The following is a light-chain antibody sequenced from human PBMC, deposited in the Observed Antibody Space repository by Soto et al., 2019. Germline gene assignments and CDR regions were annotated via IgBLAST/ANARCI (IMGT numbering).Light chain of an antibody. CDR1: QGVSSY. CDR2: DAS. Sequence: IVLTQSPATLSLSPGERATLSCRASQGVSSYLAWYQQKPGKAPRLLIYDASKRATGIPARFSGSGPGTDFPLTISILEPEYFAVYYCQQRSYWLTFGGGTKVEIK. J-gene: IGKJ4*01. V-gene: IGKV3D-11*01. CDR3: QQRSYWLT.